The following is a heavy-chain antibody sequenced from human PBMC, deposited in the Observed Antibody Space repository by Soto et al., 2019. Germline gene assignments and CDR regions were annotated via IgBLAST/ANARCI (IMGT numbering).Heavy chain of an antibody. CDR3: ARDREQSLGRGYFDY. Sequence: GGSLRLSCAASGFTFSSYAMHWVRQAPGKGLEWVAVISYDGSNKYYADSVKGRFTISRDNSKNTLYLQMNSLRAEDTAVYYCARDREQSLGRGYFDYWGQGTLVTVSS. CDR2: ISYDGSNK. CDR1: GFTFSSYA. J-gene: IGHJ4*02. D-gene: IGHD6-19*01. V-gene: IGHV3-30-3*01.